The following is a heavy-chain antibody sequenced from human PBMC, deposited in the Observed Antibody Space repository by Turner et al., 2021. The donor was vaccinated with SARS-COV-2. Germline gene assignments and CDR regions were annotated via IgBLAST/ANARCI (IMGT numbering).Heavy chain of an antibody. D-gene: IGHD3-22*01. Sequence: QVQLVESGGGVVQPGTALRLSCAASGFNFRSYAMHWVRQAPGRGLEWVAVTPYDGSDQYYRDSVKGRFTISRDNSQNTLYLQMNSLRPEDTAVYYCAGIQSYDRSDYYGMDVWGQGTTVTVSS. V-gene: IGHV3-30-3*01. CDR3: AGIQSYDRSDYYGMDV. CDR1: GFNFRSYA. J-gene: IGHJ6*02. CDR2: TPYDGSDQ.